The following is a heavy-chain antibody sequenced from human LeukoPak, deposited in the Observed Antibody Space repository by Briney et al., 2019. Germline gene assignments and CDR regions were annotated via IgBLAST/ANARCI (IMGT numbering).Heavy chain of an antibody. V-gene: IGHV3-30*18. CDR2: ISYHGSNK. D-gene: IGHD2-2*01. CDR3: VKDLVYCNTAGCSDY. J-gene: IGHJ4*02. CDR1: EFTFSSHG. Sequence: PGGSLRLSCAASEFTFSSHGMHWVRQAPGKGLEWVAVISYHGSNKYYTDSVKGRFTISRDNSKNTLYLQMNSLRPEDSAVYYCVKDLVYCNTAGCSDYWGQGTLVTVSS.